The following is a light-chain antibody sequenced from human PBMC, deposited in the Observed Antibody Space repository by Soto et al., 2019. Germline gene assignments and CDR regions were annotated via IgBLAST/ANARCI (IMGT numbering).Light chain of an antibody. CDR1: SSDVGSYNL. Sequence: QSALTQPASVSGSPGQSITISCTGTSSDVGSYNLVSWYQQHPGKAPKLMIYEGSKRPSGISNRFSGSKSGNTASLTISGLQAEHEAEYYCCLYADSSRIYVFGSGTKLTVL. CDR2: EGS. J-gene: IGLJ1*01. CDR3: CLYADSSRIYV. V-gene: IGLV2-23*01.